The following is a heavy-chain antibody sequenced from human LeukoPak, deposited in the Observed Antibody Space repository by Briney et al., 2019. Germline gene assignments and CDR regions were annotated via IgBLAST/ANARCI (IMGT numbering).Heavy chain of an antibody. Sequence: PSETLSLTCNVSGGSISSYFWTWIRQPTGKGLEWIGRIHASGTTNYNSSLKSRVSMSVDTSKNQFSLKLTSVTAADTAVYFCARDGADVYGRAFDYWGQGTLVSVSS. CDR1: GGSISSYF. CDR2: IHASGTT. V-gene: IGHV4-4*07. D-gene: IGHD3-10*01. J-gene: IGHJ4*02. CDR3: ARDGADVYGRAFDY.